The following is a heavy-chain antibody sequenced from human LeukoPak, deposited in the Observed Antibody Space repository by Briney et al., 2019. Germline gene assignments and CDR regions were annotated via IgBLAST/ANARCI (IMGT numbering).Heavy chain of an antibody. Sequence: GGSLRLSCAASGFAFSSSWMSWVRQAPGKGLEWVANINKDATAKYYVDSVKGRFTISRDNAKNSPYLQMNGLRAEDTAVYYCAREDWFHFDYWGQGTLVTVSS. CDR2: INKDATAK. V-gene: IGHV3-7*03. D-gene: IGHD3-10*01. J-gene: IGHJ4*02. CDR3: AREDWFHFDY. CDR1: GFAFSSSW.